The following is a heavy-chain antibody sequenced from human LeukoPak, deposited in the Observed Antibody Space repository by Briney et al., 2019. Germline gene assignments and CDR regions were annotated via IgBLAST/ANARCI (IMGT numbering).Heavy chain of an antibody. Sequence: PGGSLRLSCAVSGFTFSAYGMDWVRQAPGKGLDWVAFISDHEINKYYADSVKGRFAISRDNSKNTLYLQMNSLRAEDTAVYYCAKRHPTSWYVVDYWGQGTLVTVSS. CDR1: GFTFSAYG. V-gene: IGHV3-30*18. D-gene: IGHD6-13*01. CDR3: AKRHPTSWYVVDY. J-gene: IGHJ4*02. CDR2: ISDHEINK.